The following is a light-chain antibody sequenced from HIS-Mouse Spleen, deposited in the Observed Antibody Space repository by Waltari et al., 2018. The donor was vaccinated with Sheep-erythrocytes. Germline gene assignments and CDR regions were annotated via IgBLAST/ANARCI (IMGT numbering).Light chain of an antibody. CDR2: QDS. V-gene: IGLV3-1*01. CDR3: QAWDSSTAV. Sequence: SYEVTQPPSVSVSPGRTASITCSGDKLGDKYAFWYQQKPGQSPVLVIYQDSKRPSGTPERFSCSTTGNTATLTISGTQAMDEADYYCQAWDSSTAVFGGGTKLTVL. CDR1: KLGDKY. J-gene: IGLJ2*01.